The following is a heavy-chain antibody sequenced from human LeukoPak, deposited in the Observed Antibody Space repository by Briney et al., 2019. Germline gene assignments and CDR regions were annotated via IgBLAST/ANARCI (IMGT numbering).Heavy chain of an antibody. CDR3: ARVSRFYYDSSGDFDY. Sequence: EASVKVSCKASGYAFTDYYMHWVRQAPGQGLEWMGWITPNSGATKYAQKFRGRVSMTRDTPINTAYMELSRLRSDDTAIYYCARVSRFYYDSSGDFDYWGQGPLVTVSS. D-gene: IGHD3-22*01. J-gene: IGHJ4*02. CDR1: GYAFTDYY. V-gene: IGHV1-2*02. CDR2: ITPNSGAT.